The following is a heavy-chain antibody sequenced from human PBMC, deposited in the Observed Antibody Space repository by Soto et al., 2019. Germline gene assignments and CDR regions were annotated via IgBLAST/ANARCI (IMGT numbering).Heavy chain of an antibody. CDR2: INQDGSDK. V-gene: IGHV3-7*03. Sequence: EVQLVESGGGLVQPGGSLRLSCAVSGFTFTNYWMNWVRQAPGRGLEWLANINQDGSDKSYVDAVKGRFTISRDNAKNSLYLQMNSLRAEDTAVYYCARGMYTPGIDSWGQGTLVTVSS. D-gene: IGHD1-1*01. J-gene: IGHJ4*02. CDR1: GFTFTNYW. CDR3: ARGMYTPGIDS.